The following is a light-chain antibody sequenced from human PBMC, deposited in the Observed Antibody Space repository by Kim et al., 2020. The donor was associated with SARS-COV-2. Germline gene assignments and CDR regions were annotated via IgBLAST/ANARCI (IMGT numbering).Light chain of an antibody. J-gene: IGKJ3*01. Sequence: PPGESAPLSCSARQSVSSYLAWYQQKPGQAPRLLIYDASNRATGILARFSGSGSGTDFTLTISSLEPEDFAVYYCQQRSNWPPLTFGPGTKVDIK. CDR2: DAS. V-gene: IGKV3-11*01. CDR3: QQRSNWPPLT. CDR1: QSVSSY.